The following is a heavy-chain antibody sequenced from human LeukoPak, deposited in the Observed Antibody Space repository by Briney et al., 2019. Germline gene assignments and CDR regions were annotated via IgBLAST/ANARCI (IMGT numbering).Heavy chain of an antibody. Sequence: SETLSLTCTVSGGSISTSSYYWGWIRQPPGKGLGWIGTIYYSGRTYYNPSLKSRVTISVDTSKNQFSLKLSSVTAADTAVYYCARLKGMVRGVIPSFFDYWGQGTLVTVSS. D-gene: IGHD3-10*01. CDR2: IYYSGRT. V-gene: IGHV4-39*01. CDR3: ARLKGMVRGVIPSFFDY. J-gene: IGHJ4*02. CDR1: GGSISTSSYY.